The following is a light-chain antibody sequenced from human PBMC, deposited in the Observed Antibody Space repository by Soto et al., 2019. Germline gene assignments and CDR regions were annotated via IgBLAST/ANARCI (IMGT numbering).Light chain of an antibody. CDR2: HVS. V-gene: IGLV2-14*03. CDR3: SSYAGSDTFV. J-gene: IGLJ1*01. Sequence: QSALTQPASVSGSPGQSITISCTGTSGDVGAYNFVSWYQQHQGKAPKLIIYHVSDRPSGFSSRFSGSKSGNSASLTISGLHAEDEADYYCSSYAGSDTFVFGTGTKLTVL. CDR1: SGDVGAYNF.